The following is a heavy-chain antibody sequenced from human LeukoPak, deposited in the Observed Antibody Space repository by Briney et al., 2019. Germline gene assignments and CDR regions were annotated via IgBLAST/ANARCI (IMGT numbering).Heavy chain of an antibody. CDR2: INHSGST. CDR3: ARGLGGDFWSGYYRSGWFDP. CDR1: GGSFSGYY. Sequence: SETLSLTCAVYGGSFSGYYWSWIRQPPGKGLEWIGEINHSGSTNYNPSLKSRVTISVDTSKNQFSLKLSSVTAADTAVYYCARGLGGDFWSGYYRSGWFDPWGQGTLVTVSS. J-gene: IGHJ5*02. V-gene: IGHV4-34*01. D-gene: IGHD3-3*01.